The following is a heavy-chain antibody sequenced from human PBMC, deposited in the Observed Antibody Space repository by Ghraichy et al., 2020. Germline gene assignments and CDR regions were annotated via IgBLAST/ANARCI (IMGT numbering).Heavy chain of an antibody. Sequence: GGSLRLSCAASGFTFSSYAMSWVRQAPGKGLEWVSAISGSGGSTYYADSVKGRFTISRDNSKNTLYLQMNSLRAEDTAVYYCAKSGYSYGYDAIAFDIWGQGTMVTVSS. J-gene: IGHJ3*02. CDR2: ISGSGGST. V-gene: IGHV3-23*01. CDR3: AKSGYSYGYDAIAFDI. CDR1: GFTFSSYA. D-gene: IGHD5-18*01.